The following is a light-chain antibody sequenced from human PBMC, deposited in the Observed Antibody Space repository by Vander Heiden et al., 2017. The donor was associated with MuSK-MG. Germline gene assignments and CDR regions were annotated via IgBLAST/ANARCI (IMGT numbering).Light chain of an antibody. Sequence: QTVVTQESSFPVSAGGTVTLTSGLSSGSGSTNYYPTWYQQTPAPLPLMLIYSTNTRSSGVPDRFSGSILGTTVALTMAGAQADDESYYYCGQCLGGDMWVFGGGTKLTVL. V-gene: IGLV8-61*01. CDR3: GQCLGGDMWV. CDR1: SGSGSTNYY. J-gene: IGLJ3*02. CDR2: STN.